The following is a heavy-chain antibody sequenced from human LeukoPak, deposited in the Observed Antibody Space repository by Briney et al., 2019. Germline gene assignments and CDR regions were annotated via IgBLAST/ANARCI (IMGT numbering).Heavy chain of an antibody. CDR3: ARVGSSYYYYYYIDV. V-gene: IGHV3-21*01. CDR1: GSTLSSYS. D-gene: IGHD1-26*01. CDR2: ISSSGDYI. Sequence: GGSLRLSCAASGSTLSSYSMNWVRQAPGKGLEWVSSISSSGDYIYYADSVRGRFSISRDNAKNSLYLQMNSLRAEDTAVYYCARVGSSYYYYYYIDVWAKGTTVTASS. J-gene: IGHJ6*03.